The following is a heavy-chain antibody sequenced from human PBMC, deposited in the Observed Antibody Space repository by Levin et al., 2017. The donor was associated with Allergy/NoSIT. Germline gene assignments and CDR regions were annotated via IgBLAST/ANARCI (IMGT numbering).Heavy chain of an antibody. CDR3: ARRGPVLYYYYMDV. Sequence: SETLSLTCTVSGGSISSSSYYWGWIRQPPGKGLEWIGSIYYSGSTYYNPSLKSRVTISVDTSKNQFSLKLSSVTAADTAVYYCARRGPVLYYYYMDVWGKGTTVTVSS. D-gene: IGHD2/OR15-2a*01. CDR1: GGSISSSSYY. J-gene: IGHJ6*03. V-gene: IGHV4-39*01. CDR2: IYYSGST.